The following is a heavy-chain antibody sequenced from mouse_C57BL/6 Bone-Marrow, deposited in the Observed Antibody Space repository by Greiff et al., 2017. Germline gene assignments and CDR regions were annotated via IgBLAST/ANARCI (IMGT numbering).Heavy chain of an antibody. J-gene: IGHJ2*01. V-gene: IGHV1-78*01. D-gene: IGHD1-1*01. Sequence: VQVVESDAELVKPGASVKISCKVSGSTFTDHTIHWMKQRPEQGLEWIGYIYPRDGSTKYNEKFTGKATLPADKSFSTAYMQLDSLTSEDSAGDFWASPTVNYFDYWGQGTTLTVSS. CDR2: IYPRDGST. CDR3: ASPTVNYFDY. CDR1: GSTFTDHT.